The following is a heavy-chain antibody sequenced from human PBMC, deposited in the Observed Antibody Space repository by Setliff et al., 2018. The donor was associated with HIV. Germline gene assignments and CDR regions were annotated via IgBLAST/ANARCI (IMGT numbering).Heavy chain of an antibody. D-gene: IGHD3-9*01. Sequence: ASVKVSCKASGYTFKSYDITWVRQAPGQGLAWMGWISAYHHKTNYAQKLQGRVTMTTDTSTSTAYMELRSLSSDDTAVYYCARYRPRSYDDILTGFGRVDYGGQGAVVTLSS. CDR2: ISAYHHKT. V-gene: IGHV1-18*01. CDR1: GYTFKSYD. CDR3: ARYRPRSYDDILTGFGRVDY. J-gene: IGHJ4*02.